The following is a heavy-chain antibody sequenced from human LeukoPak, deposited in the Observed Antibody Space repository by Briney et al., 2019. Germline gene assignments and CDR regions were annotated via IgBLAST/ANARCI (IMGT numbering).Heavy chain of an antibody. CDR1: GDSATELG. CDR3: ATVRSPSELLTNTHFDY. J-gene: IGHJ4*02. CDR2: FHPEDFAT. Sequence: ASVKVSCKVSGDSATELGIHWVRQTPGKGLEWMGGFHPEDFATVYSHKFQGRVTMTEDTSTDTAYMELSSLRSEDTAVYYCATVRSPSELLTNTHFDYWGQGTLVTVSS. V-gene: IGHV1-24*01. D-gene: IGHD1-26*01.